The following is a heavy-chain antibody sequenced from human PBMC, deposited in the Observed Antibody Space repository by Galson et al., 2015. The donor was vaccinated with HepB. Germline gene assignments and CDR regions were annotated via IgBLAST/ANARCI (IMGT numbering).Heavy chain of an antibody. V-gene: IGHV1-18*04. J-gene: IGHJ4*02. CDR3: ARGRKIYDSSGYYQYYFDY. CDR2: ISAYNGNT. CDR1: GYTFTSYG. Sequence: SVKVSCKASGYTFTSYGISWVRQAPGQGLEWMGWISAYNGNTNYAQKLQGRVTMTTDTSTSTAYMELRSLRSDDTAVYYCARGRKIYDSSGYYQYYFDYWGQGTLVTVSS. D-gene: IGHD3-22*01.